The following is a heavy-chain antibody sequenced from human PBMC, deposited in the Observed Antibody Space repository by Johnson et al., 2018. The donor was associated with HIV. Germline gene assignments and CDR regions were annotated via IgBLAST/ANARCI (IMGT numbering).Heavy chain of an antibody. J-gene: IGHJ3*02. V-gene: IGHV3-20*04. CDR2: INWTGGRT. Sequence: VQLVESGGGVVQPCGSLRLSCAASGFTFDDYGMSWVRQAPGKGLAWVSGINWTGGRTGYADSVKGRFTISRDNAKNSLYLQMNSLRAEDTALYYCARGFVRITMILVADAFDIWGQGTMVTDSS. D-gene: IGHD3-22*01. CDR1: GFTFDDYG. CDR3: ARGFVRITMILVADAFDI.